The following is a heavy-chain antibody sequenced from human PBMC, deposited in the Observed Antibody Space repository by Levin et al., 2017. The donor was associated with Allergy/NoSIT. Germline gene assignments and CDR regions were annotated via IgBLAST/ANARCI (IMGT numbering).Heavy chain of an antibody. CDR2: ISRRGESI. V-gene: IGHV3-23*01. Sequence: GGSLRLSCGGSGFTFSSYTMSWVRQAPGKGLEWVSGISRRGESIYYRDSVRGRFTISRDNSNNKLFLQLSSPRADDTAVYYCVKGTPTITPDAFDVWGQGTRFTVSA. CDR1: GFTFSSYT. D-gene: IGHD2-15*01. J-gene: IGHJ3*01. CDR3: VKGTPTITPDAFDV.